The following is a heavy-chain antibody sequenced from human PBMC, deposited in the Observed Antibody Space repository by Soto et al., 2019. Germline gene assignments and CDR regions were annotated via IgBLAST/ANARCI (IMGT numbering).Heavy chain of an antibody. Sequence: GSLRLSCAASGFTFDDYTMHWVRQAPGKGLEWVSLISWDGGSTYYADSVKGRFTISRDNSKNSLYLQMNSLRTEDTALYYCAKDIGYCSGGSCGDFDYWGQGTLVTVSS. CDR1: GFTFDDYT. D-gene: IGHD2-15*01. V-gene: IGHV3-43*01. CDR3: AKDIGYCSGGSCGDFDY. CDR2: ISWDGGST. J-gene: IGHJ4*02.